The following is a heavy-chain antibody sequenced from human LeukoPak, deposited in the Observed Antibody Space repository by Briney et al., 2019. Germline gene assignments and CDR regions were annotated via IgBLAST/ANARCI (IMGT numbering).Heavy chain of an antibody. CDR2: INHSGST. J-gene: IGHJ5*02. CDR1: GGSFRGYY. Sequence: SETLSLTCAVYGGSFRGYYWSWIRQPPGKGLEWIGEINHSGSTNYNPSLKSRVTISVDTSKNQFSLKLSSVTAADTAVYYCARGPIWYSSGWYRDGWFDPWGQGTLVTVSS. V-gene: IGHV4-34*01. D-gene: IGHD6-19*01. CDR3: ARGPIWYSSGWYRDGWFDP.